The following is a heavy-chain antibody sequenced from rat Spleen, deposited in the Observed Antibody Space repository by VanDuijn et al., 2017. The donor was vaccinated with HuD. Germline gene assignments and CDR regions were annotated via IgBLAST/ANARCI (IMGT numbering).Heavy chain of an antibody. D-gene: IGHD1-12*02. J-gene: IGHJ2*01. CDR3: TRDHMMVVIRD. Sequence: QVQLKESGPGLVQPSQTLSLTCTVSGFSLTSYTVSWVRQPPGKGLEWIAAISSGGSTYYNSALKSRLSISRDTSKNQVFLKMNSLQTDDTGTYYCTRDHMMVVIRDWGQGVMVTVSS. CDR1: GFSLTSYT. CDR2: ISSGGST. V-gene: IGHV2-6*01.